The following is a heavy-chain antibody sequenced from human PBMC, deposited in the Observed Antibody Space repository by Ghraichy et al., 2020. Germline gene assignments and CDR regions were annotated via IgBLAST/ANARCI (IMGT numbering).Heavy chain of an antibody. CDR2: IYYSGST. CDR3: ARHIASLVYATRINWFDP. Sequence: SETLSLTCTVSGGSISSSSYYWGWIRQPPGKGLEWIGSIYYSGSTYYNPSLKSRVTISVDTSKNQFSLKLSSVTAADTAVYYCARHIASLVYATRINWFDPWGQGTLVTVPS. J-gene: IGHJ5*02. D-gene: IGHD2-8*01. V-gene: IGHV4-39*01. CDR1: GGSISSSSYY.